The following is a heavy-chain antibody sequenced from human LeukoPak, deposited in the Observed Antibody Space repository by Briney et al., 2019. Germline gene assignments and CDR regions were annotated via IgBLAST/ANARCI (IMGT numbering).Heavy chain of an antibody. Sequence: ASVKVSCKVSGYTLTELSMHWVRQAPGKGLEWMGGFDPEDGETIYAQKFQGRVTMTEDTSTDTAYMELSGLRSEDTAVYYCATSAIVVVTLEAGVAFDIWGQGTMVTVSS. V-gene: IGHV1-24*01. CDR2: FDPEDGET. CDR3: ATSAIVVVTLEAGVAFDI. D-gene: IGHD3-22*01. CDR1: GYTLTELS. J-gene: IGHJ3*02.